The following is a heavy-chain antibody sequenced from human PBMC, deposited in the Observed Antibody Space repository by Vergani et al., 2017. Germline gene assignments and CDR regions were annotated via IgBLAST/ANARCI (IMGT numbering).Heavy chain of an antibody. D-gene: IGHD3-22*01. Sequence: EVQLLESGGSLKQPGGSVRLSCAASGFTFSNAWMSWVRQAPGKGLEWVGRIKSKTDGGTTDYAAPVKGRFTISRDDSKNTLYLQMNSLKTEDTAVYYCTTEHYYDSSGYYYPEWFDPWGQGTLVTVSS. CDR2: IKSKTDGGTT. V-gene: IGHV3-15*01. J-gene: IGHJ5*02. CDR3: TTEHYYDSSGYYYPEWFDP. CDR1: GFTFSNAW.